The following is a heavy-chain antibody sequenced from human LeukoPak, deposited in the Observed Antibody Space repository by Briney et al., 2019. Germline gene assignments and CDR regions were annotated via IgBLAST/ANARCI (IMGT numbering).Heavy chain of an antibody. CDR1: GFTFSNAW. Sequence: GGSLRLSCAASGFTFSNAWMSWVRQAPGKGLEWVSAISGSGGSTYYADSVKGRFTISRDNSKNTLYLQMNSLRAEDTAVYYCARLPSGITYYFNYWGQGTLVTVYS. D-gene: IGHD5-12*01. V-gene: IGHV3-23*01. J-gene: IGHJ4*02. CDR3: ARLPSGITYYFNY. CDR2: ISGSGGST.